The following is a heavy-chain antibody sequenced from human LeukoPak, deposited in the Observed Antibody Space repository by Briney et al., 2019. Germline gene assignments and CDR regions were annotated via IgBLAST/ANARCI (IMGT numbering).Heavy chain of an antibody. D-gene: IGHD3-22*01. J-gene: IGHJ4*02. CDR2: IYTSGST. CDR3: ARLGDNDSSGYIIRY. Sequence: SQTLSLTCSVSGGSISSGSYYWNWIRQPAGKGLEWIGHIYTSGSTNYNPSLKSRVTISVDTSKNQFSLKLSSVTAADTAVYYCARLGDNDSSGYIIRYWGQGTLVTVSS. CDR1: GGSISSGSYY. V-gene: IGHV4-61*09.